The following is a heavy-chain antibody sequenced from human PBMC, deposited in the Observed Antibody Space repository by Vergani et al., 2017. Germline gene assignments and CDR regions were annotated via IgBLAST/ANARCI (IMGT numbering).Heavy chain of an antibody. J-gene: IGHJ5*02. Sequence: QVQLVQSGAEVKKHGASVQVSCQVSGYTPPELSMHWVRQAPGQGLEWMGGFDPEDGETIYAQKFQGRVTMTEDTSTETAYMELSSLRSEDTAVYYCGTPAPEVLSADWFDPWGQGTLVTVSS. CDR3: GTPAPEVLSADWFDP. D-gene: IGHD1-26*01. CDR2: FDPEDGET. CDR1: GYTPPELS. V-gene: IGHV1-24*01.